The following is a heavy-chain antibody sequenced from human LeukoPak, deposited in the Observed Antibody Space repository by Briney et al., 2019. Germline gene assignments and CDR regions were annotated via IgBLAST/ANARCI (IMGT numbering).Heavy chain of an antibody. D-gene: IGHD3-10*01. CDR1: GFTFSSYS. J-gene: IGHJ4*02. CDR2: ISYDGSNK. V-gene: IGHV3-30*18. Sequence: GGSLRLSCAASGFTFSSYSMNWVRQAPGKGLEWVAVISYDGSNKYYADSVKGRFTISRDNSKNTLYLQMNSLRAEDTAVYYCAKDQEDSYYYGSGSYSAVDYWGQGTLVTVSS. CDR3: AKDQEDSYYYGSGSYSAVDY.